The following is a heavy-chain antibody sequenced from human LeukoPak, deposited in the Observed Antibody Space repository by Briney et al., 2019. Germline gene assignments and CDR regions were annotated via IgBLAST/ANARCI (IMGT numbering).Heavy chain of an antibody. V-gene: IGHV4-59*08. Sequence: PSETLSLTCTVSGGSISNHFWSWIRQPPGKGLEWIGYIYYSGSTNYNPSLKSRVTISLDTSRNHFSLRLSSVTAADTAVYYCARGRDPLQPLDYWGQGTLVTVSS. CDR2: IYYSGST. CDR1: GGSISNHF. CDR3: ARGRDPLQPLDY. J-gene: IGHJ4*02. D-gene: IGHD2-2*01.